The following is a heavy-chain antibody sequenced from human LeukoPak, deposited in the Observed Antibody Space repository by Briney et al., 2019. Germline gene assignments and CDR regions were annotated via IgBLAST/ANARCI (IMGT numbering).Heavy chain of an antibody. D-gene: IGHD3-10*01. V-gene: IGHV3-21*01. CDR1: GFTLSSYS. CDR3: ARLMVRGVDYYFDY. Sequence: GGSLRLSCAASGFTLSSYSMNWVRQAPGKGLEWVSSISSSSSYIYYADSVKGRFTISRDNAKNSLYLQMNSLRAEDTAVYYCARLMVRGVDYYFDYWGQGTLVTVSS. CDR2: ISSSSSYI. J-gene: IGHJ4*02.